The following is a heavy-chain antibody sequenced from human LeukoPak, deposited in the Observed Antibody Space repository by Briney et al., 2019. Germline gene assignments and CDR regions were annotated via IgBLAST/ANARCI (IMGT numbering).Heavy chain of an antibody. V-gene: IGHV1-69*06. CDR1: GGTFSSYA. J-gene: IGHJ5*02. CDR3: ARGFEGSGNWFDP. D-gene: IGHD6-25*01. Sequence: ASVKVSCKASGGTFSSYAISWVRQAPGQGLEWMGGIIPIFGTANYAQKFQGRVTITADKSTSTAYMELSGLRSEDTAVYYCARGFEGSGNWFDPWGQGTLVTVSS. CDR2: IIPIFGTA.